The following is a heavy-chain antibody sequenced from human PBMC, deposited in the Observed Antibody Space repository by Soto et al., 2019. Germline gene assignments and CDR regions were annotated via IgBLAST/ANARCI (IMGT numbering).Heavy chain of an antibody. Sequence: SETLSLTCTVSGGSISSYYCCWIPQHPGKGLEWIGYIYYSGSTYYNPSLKSRVTISVDTSKNQFSLKLSSVTAADTAVYYCASQRYPKAAFDYWGQGTLVTVSS. J-gene: IGHJ4*02. CDR3: ASQRYPKAAFDY. CDR2: IYYSGST. D-gene: IGHD1-1*01. V-gene: IGHV4-59*06. CDR1: GGSISSYY.